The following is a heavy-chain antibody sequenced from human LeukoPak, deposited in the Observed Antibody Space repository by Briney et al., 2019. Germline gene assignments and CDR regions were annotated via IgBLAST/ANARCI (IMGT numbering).Heavy chain of an antibody. V-gene: IGHV1-46*01. J-gene: IGHJ5*02. CDR3: ARDDNGIAVAGEWFDP. D-gene: IGHD6-19*01. CDR2: INPSGGST. Sequence: GASVKVSCKASGYTFTSYYMHWVRQAPGQGLEWMGIINPSGGSTSYAQKFQGRVTMTRDTSTSTVYMELSSLRSEDTAVYYCARDDNGIAVAGEWFDPWGQGTLVTVSS. CDR1: GYTFTSYY.